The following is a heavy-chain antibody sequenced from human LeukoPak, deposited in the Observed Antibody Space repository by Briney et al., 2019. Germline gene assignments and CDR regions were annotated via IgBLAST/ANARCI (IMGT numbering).Heavy chain of an antibody. CDR1: GYTFTSYY. J-gene: IGHJ4*02. Sequence: AASVKVSCKASGYTFTSYYLHWVRQAPGQGLEWMGISNTSGGSTGYAQKFQGRVTMTRDTSISTAYMELRRLRSDDTAVYYCARDGDYYGSGSYQGWGQGTLVTVSS. D-gene: IGHD3-10*01. CDR2: SNTSGGST. CDR3: ARDGDYYGSGSYQG. V-gene: IGHV1-46*01.